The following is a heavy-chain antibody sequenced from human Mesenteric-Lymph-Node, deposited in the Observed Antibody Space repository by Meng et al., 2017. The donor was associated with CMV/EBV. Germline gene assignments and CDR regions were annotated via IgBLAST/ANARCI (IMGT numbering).Heavy chain of an antibody. Sequence: ASVKVSCKASGYTFTGYYMHWVRQAPGQGLELMGWINPNSGGTNYAQKFQGRVTMTRDTSVSTAYMELSRLRSDDTAVYYCARQPSDNSGWFDYWGQGTLVTVSS. CDR2: INPNSGGT. J-gene: IGHJ4*02. V-gene: IGHV1-2*02. CDR1: GYTFTGYY. D-gene: IGHD6-19*01. CDR3: ARQPSDNSGWFDY.